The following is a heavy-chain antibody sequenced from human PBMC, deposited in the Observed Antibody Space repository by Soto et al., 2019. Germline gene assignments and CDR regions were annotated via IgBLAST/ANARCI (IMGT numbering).Heavy chain of an antibody. V-gene: IGHV3-21*01. CDR3: ARVISCGGGTCSSVHQYYGMDV. CDR2: ISLSGSQI. D-gene: IGHD2-21*01. Sequence: EVQMVESGGGLVKPAGSVRLACVASGLMNSSYSMSCGRQAPGKGLEWVAVISLSGSQIPYAASVECRFTISRDNAKNALYLQMNTATVEDTAIYYCARVISCGGGTCSSVHQYYGMDVWGPGTTVTVSS. J-gene: IGHJ6*02. CDR1: GLMNSSYS.